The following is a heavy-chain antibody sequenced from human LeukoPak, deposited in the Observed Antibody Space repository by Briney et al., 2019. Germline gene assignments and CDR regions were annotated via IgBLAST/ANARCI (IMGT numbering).Heavy chain of an antibody. V-gene: IGHV3-7*03. CDR3: ARETPYGSLTFDY. D-gene: IGHD3-10*01. J-gene: IGHJ4*02. CDR2: THGSEK. CDR1: GFTFSNYW. Sequence: PGGSLRLSCAASGFTFSNYWMSRVRQAPGKGLEWVANTHGSEKYYVDSVKGRFTISRDNAKNSLYLQMNSLRAEDTAVYYCARETPYGSLTFDYWGQGTLVTVSS.